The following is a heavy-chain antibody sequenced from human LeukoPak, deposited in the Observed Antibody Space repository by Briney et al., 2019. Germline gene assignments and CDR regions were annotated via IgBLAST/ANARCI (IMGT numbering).Heavy chain of an antibody. D-gene: IGHD3-9*01. CDR1: GFTVSSNY. CDR2: IYSGGST. V-gene: IGHV3-66*01. Sequence: GGSLRLSCAASGFTVSSNYMSWVRQAPGKGLEWVSVIYSGGSTYYADSVKGRFTISRDNSKNTLHLQMDSLRAEDTAVYYCATPLRYFDWLSFDYWGQGTLVTVSS. J-gene: IGHJ4*02. CDR3: ATPLRYFDWLSFDY.